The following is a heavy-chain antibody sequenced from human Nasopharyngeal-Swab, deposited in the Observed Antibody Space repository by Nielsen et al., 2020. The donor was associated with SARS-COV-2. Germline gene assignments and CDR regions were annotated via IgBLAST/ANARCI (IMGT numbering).Heavy chain of an antibody. CDR3: VKGMPQSGGMDV. CDR1: GFTFSSND. Sequence: GESLKISCAASGFTFSSNDMHWVRLPRGKGLEWVSAIGAAGGTYYPDSVEGRFTISRENAKNSLYLQMNSLRAEDTAIYYCVKGMPQSGGMDVWGKGTTVSVSS. V-gene: IGHV3-13*01. D-gene: IGHD2-2*01. CDR2: IGAAGGT. J-gene: IGHJ6*03.